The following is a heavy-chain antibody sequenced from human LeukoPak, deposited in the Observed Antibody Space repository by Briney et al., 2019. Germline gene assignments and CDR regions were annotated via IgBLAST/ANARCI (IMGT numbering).Heavy chain of an antibody. CDR2: INHNGETI. D-gene: IGHD3-9*01. J-gene: IGHJ4*02. Sequence: PGGSLRLSCAASGFTFGQHVCSWVRQAPGKGLEWVSYINHNGETIFYPDFLKGRFTISRDNARNSLYLQMNSLRDDDTAIYYCARDYDWAFVLWGQGTLVTVSS. CDR1: GFTFGQHV. CDR3: ARDYDWAFVL. V-gene: IGHV3-48*02.